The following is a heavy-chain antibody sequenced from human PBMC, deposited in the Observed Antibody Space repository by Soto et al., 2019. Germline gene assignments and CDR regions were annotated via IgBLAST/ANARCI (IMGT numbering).Heavy chain of an antibody. CDR3: AREPTPTLVHSSPGY. J-gene: IGHJ4*02. D-gene: IGHD6-13*01. CDR2: IWYDGSNK. V-gene: IGHV3-33*01. CDR1: GFTFSSYG. Sequence: GGSLRLSCAASGFTFSSYGMHWVRQAPGKGLEWVAVIWYDGSNKYYADSVKGRFTISRDNSKNTLYLQMNSLRAEDTAVYYYAREPTPTLVHSSPGYWGQGTLVTVSS.